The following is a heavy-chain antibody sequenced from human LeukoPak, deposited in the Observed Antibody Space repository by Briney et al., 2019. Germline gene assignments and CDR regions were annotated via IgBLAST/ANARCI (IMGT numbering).Heavy chain of an antibody. CDR1: GFGFSTHD. J-gene: IGHJ4*02. V-gene: IGHV3-13*01. D-gene: IGHD6-19*01. Sequence: GGSLRLSCAASGFGFSTHDMHWVREVIGKGLEWVATIGAAGETHYSGSVKGRFTISRENAKYSLYLQMTSLRAGDTAVYYCARGRGDQWLDPFGYWGQGTLVTVSS. CDR3: ARGRGDQWLDPFGY. CDR2: IGAAGET.